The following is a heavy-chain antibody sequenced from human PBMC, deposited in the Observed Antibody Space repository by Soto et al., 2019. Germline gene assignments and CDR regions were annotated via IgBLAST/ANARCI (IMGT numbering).Heavy chain of an antibody. CDR1: GYTFTRYY. D-gene: IGHD6-13*01. V-gene: IGHV1-2*04. Sequence: ASVKVSCKASGYTFTRYYMHWGRQAPGQGLEWMGWVNPNSGGTNYAQKFQGWVTMTRDTSISTAYMELSRLRSDDTAVYYCARQIAAAAHDAFDIWGQGTMVTVSS. CDR3: ARQIAAAAHDAFDI. CDR2: VNPNSGGT. J-gene: IGHJ3*02.